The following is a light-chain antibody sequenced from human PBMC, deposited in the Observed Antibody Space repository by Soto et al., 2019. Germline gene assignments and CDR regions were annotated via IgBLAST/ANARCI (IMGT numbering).Light chain of an antibody. V-gene: IGKV3-20*01. Sequence: EIVLTQSPGTLSLSPGERATLSCRASQSVSNSYLAWYQQKPGQAPRLLIYGASSRATGIPDRFSGSGSGTDFTLTISRLEPEDFAVYYCQQYGSSPSTFGRGTKLEIK. CDR1: QSVSNSY. J-gene: IGKJ2*01. CDR3: QQYGSSPST. CDR2: GAS.